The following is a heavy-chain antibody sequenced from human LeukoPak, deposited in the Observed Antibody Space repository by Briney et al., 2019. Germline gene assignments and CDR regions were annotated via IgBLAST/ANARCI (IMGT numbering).Heavy chain of an antibody. J-gene: IGHJ6*02. CDR1: GGSISSGGYS. CDR2: IYHSGST. D-gene: IGHD5-24*01. V-gene: IGHV4-30-2*01. Sequence: SETLSLTCAVSGGSISSGGYSWSWIRQPPGKGLEWIGYIYHSGSTYYNPSLKSRVTISVDTSKNQFSLKLSSVTAADTAVYYCARGRKGGRWLGHYYYYYGMDVWGQGTTVTVSS. CDR3: ARGRKGGRWLGHYYYYYGMDV.